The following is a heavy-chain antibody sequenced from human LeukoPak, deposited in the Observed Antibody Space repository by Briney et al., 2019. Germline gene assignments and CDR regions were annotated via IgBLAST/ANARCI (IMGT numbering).Heavy chain of an antibody. D-gene: IGHD3-22*01. CDR2: ISSSGSTI. Sequence: GSLRLSCAASGFTFSSYEMNWVRQAPGKGLEWVSYISSSGSTIYYADSVKGRFTISRDNAKNSLYLQMNSLRAEDTAVYYCARDRGRTFYYASSGCIDYWGQGTLVTVSS. V-gene: IGHV3-48*03. CDR1: GFTFSSYE. CDR3: ARDRGRTFYYASSGCIDY. J-gene: IGHJ4*02.